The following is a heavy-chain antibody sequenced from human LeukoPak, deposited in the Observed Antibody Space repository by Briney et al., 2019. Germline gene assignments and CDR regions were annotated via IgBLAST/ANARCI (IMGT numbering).Heavy chain of an antibody. CDR2: IYYSGST. D-gene: IGHD1-7*01. CDR1: GGSISSSSYY. CDR3: ARYNWNYKVDY. V-gene: IGHV4-39*07. Sequence: SETLSLTCTVSGGSISSSSYYWGWIRQPPGKGLEWIGSIYYSGSTYYNPSLKSRVTISVDTSKNQFSLKLSSVTAADTAVYYWARYNWNYKVDYWGQGTLVTVSS. J-gene: IGHJ4*02.